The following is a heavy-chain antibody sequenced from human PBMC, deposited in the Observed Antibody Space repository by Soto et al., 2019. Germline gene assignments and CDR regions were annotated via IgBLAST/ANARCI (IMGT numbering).Heavy chain of an antibody. V-gene: IGHV1-18*01. D-gene: IGHD6-19*01. CDR1: GYTFTSYG. Sequence: QVQLVQSGAEVKKPGASVKVSCKASGYTFTSYGISWVRQAPGQGLEWMGWISAYNGNTNYAQKLQGRVTMTTDTSTSTAYMELRSLRSDDTAVYYCGRVKVTGQWLVLTPPDYWGQGTLVTVSS. CDR3: GRVKVTGQWLVLTPPDY. CDR2: ISAYNGNT. J-gene: IGHJ4*02.